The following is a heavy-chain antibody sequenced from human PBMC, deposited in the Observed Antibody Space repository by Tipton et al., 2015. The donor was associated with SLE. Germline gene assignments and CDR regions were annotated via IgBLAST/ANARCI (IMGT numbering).Heavy chain of an antibody. Sequence: QLVQSGAEVRKPGASVRVSCKTSGYIFTTHDINWVRQASGQGLEWMGWVNPRSCNSGYAQKFKSRFTMTTDTSTTTAYMELSNLTSEDTGVYFRARGGYCSSGICYHDTTPWGQGTLLTVSS. V-gene: IGHV1-8*01. J-gene: IGHJ5*02. CDR2: VNPRSCNS. CDR1: GYIFTTHD. D-gene: IGHD2-15*01. CDR3: ARGGYCSSGICYHDTTP.